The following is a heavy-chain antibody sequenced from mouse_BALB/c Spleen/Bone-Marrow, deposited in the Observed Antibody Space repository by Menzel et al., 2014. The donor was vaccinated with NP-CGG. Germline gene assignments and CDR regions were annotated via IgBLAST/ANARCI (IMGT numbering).Heavy chain of an antibody. CDR1: GFTFSSYV. CDR2: ISSGGTYT. J-gene: IGHJ1*01. D-gene: IGHD1-2*01. Sequence: DVMLVDSGGGLVKPGGSLELSCAASGFTFSSYVMSWVRQTPEKRLEWVATISSGGTYTSYPDSVKGRFTISRDNAKNTLSLQMSSLRSEDAAMYYCARRGEKSLLRPRYFDVWGAGTTVTVSS. CDR3: ARRGEKSLLRPRYFDV. V-gene: IGHV5-9-1*01.